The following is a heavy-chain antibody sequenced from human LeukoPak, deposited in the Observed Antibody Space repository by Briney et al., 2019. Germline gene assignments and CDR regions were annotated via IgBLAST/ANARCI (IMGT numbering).Heavy chain of an antibody. J-gene: IGHJ3*02. Sequence: PSETLSLTCTVSGGSISSYYWRWIRQPPGKGLEWIGYIYTSGSTNYNPSLKSRVTISVDTSKNQFSLKLSSVTAADTAVYYCARHKPRLRGYSGYDWGFDAFDIWGQGTMVTVSS. D-gene: IGHD5-12*01. V-gene: IGHV4-4*09. CDR3: ARHKPRLRGYSGYDWGFDAFDI. CDR2: IYTSGST. CDR1: GGSISSYY.